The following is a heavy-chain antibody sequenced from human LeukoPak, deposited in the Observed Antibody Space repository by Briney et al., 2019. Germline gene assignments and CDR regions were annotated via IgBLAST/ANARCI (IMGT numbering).Heavy chain of an antibody. CDR2: IIPIFGTA. V-gene: IGHV1-69*05. J-gene: IGHJ4*02. CDR1: VGTFRSYV. D-gene: IGHD6-19*01. Sequence: GSSVKVSCKSSVGTFRSYVISWVRQAPGQGLEWMGRIIPIFGTANYSQKFQASDTITTDESTSTAYMELSSLRSEDTAVYYCARDIAVAGIDYWGQGTLVTVSS. CDR3: ARDIAVAGIDY.